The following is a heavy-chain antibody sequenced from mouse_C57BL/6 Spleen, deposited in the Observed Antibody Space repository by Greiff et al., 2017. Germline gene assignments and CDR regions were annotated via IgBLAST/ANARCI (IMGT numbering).Heavy chain of an antibody. D-gene: IGHD1-1*01. CDR1: GFTFSDYG. V-gene: IGHV5-17*01. J-gene: IGHJ4*01. CDR3: ARNYYGSSFYAMDY. CDR2: ISSGSSTI. Sequence: EVKLVESGGGLVKPGGSLKLSCAASGFTFSDYGMHWVRQAPEKGLEWVAYISSGSSTIYYADTVKGRFTFSRDTAKNTLFLQMTSLRSEDTAMYYCARNYYGSSFYAMDYWGQGTSVTVSS.